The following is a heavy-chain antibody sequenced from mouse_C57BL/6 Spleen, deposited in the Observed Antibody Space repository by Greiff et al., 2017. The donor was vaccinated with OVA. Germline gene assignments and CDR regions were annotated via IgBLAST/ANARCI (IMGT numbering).Heavy chain of an antibody. V-gene: IGHV1-82*01. Sequence: VQLQQSGPELVKPGASVKISCKASGYAFSSSWMNWVKQRPGKGLEWIGRRYPGDGDTNYNGKFNGKATLTADKSSSTAYMQLSSLTSEDSAVYFCARGSYYSNPYAMDYWGQGTSVTVSS. D-gene: IGHD2-5*01. CDR2: RYPGDGDT. CDR1: GYAFSSSW. CDR3: ARGSYYSNPYAMDY. J-gene: IGHJ4*01.